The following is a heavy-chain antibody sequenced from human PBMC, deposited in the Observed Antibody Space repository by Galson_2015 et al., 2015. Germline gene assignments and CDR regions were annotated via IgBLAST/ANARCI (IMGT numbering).Heavy chain of an antibody. Sequence: SLRLSCAASGFTFSGYAMTWVRQAPGKGLEWVSGISDSGGHTYYADSVKGRFTISRDNSKNTLYLQMNSLGAEDTALYYCAFHLTGRGYGYEYWGQGTLVAVSS. CDR3: AFHLTGRGYGYEY. D-gene: IGHD6-25*01. CDR2: ISDSGGHT. V-gene: IGHV3-23*01. J-gene: IGHJ4*02. CDR1: GFTFSGYA.